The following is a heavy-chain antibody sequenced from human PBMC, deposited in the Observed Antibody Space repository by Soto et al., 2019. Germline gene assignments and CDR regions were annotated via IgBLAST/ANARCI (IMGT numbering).Heavy chain of an antibody. CDR2: ISGSGGST. CDR3: AKDPQAEWDYDFWRGLDAFDI. J-gene: IGHJ3*02. V-gene: IGHV3-23*01. Sequence: GGSLRLSCAASGFTFSSYAMSWVRQAPGKGLEWVSAISGSGGSTYYADSVKGRFTISRDNSKNTLYLQMNSLRAEDTAVYYCAKDPQAEWDYDFWRGLDAFDIWGQGTMVTVSS. D-gene: IGHD3-3*01. CDR1: GFTFSSYA.